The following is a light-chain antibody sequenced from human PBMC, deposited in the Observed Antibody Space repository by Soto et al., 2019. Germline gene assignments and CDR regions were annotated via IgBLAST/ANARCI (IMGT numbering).Light chain of an antibody. Sequence: DIVMTQSPDSLTVFLGEMATIKCKSSQMVLYSSNNKNYLALYQQKPAHPPNLLIYWASTRESGVPDRFSGSGSGTDFSLTISSLQAEDVAVYYCQQYSSSTMPFVQGKRLEIK. J-gene: IGKJ5*01. CDR2: WAS. V-gene: IGKV4-1*01. CDR3: QQYSSSTMP. CDR1: QMVLYSSNNKNY.